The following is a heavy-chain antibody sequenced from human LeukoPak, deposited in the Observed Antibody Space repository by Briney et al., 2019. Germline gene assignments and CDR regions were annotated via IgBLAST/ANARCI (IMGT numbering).Heavy chain of an antibody. Sequence: PGGSLRLSCAASGSTFSSYGMHWVRQAPGKGLEWVAVISYDGSNKYYADSVKGRFTISRDNSKNTLYLQMNSLRAEDTAVYYCAGLGATGSYYYYYMDVWGKGTTVTVSS. V-gene: IGHV3-30*03. J-gene: IGHJ6*03. D-gene: IGHD1-26*01. CDR3: AGLGATGSYYYYYMDV. CDR2: ISYDGSNK. CDR1: GSTFSSYG.